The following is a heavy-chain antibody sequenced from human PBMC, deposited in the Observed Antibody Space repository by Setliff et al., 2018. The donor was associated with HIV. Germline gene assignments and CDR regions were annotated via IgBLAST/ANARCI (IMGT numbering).Heavy chain of an antibody. CDR2: INTNTGNP. Sequence: ASVKVSCKASGYSFTSYGMNWVRQAPGQGLEWMGWINTNTGNPTYAQGFTGRFVFSLDTSVSTAYLQISSLKAEDTAVYYCAKLTYYYDSSGYRAHDAFDIWGQGTMVTVSS. V-gene: IGHV7-4-1*02. J-gene: IGHJ3*02. CDR1: GYSFTSYG. D-gene: IGHD3-22*01. CDR3: AKLTYYYDSSGYRAHDAFDI.